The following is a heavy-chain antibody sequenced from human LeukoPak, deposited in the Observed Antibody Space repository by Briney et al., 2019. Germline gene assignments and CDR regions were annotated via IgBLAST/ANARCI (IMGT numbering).Heavy chain of an antibody. CDR2: IYYSGST. CDR1: GGSISSYY. Sequence: NTSETLSLTCTVSGGSISSYYWSWIRQPPGKGLEWIGYIYYSGSTNYNPSLKSRVTISVDTSKNQFSLKLSSVTAADTAVYYCARVDFWSGYYTGVQEDYYYYYMDVWGKGTTATVSS. V-gene: IGHV4-59*01. D-gene: IGHD3-3*01. J-gene: IGHJ6*03. CDR3: ARVDFWSGYYTGVQEDYYYYYMDV.